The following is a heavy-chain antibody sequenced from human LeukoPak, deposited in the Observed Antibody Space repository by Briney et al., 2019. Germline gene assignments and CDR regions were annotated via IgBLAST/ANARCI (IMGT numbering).Heavy chain of an antibody. Sequence: GASVKVSCKASGGTFSSYAISLVRQAPGQGLEWMGRIIPILGIANYAQKFQGRVTITADKSTSTAYMELSSLRSEDTAVYYCARGSATVTILPRSWGQGTLVTVSS. V-gene: IGHV1-69*04. D-gene: IGHD4-17*01. J-gene: IGHJ4*02. CDR2: IIPILGIA. CDR1: GGTFSSYA. CDR3: ARGSATVTILPRS.